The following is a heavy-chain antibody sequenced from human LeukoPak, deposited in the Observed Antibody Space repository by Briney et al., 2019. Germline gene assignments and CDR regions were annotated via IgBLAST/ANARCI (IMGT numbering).Heavy chain of an antibody. J-gene: IGHJ4*02. Sequence: SETLSLTCAVYGGSFSGYYWSWIRQPPGKGLEWIGEINHSGSTNYNPSLKSRVTMSVDTSKNQFSLKLSSVTAADTAVYYCARVHCSSTSCYRPRGYFDYWGQGTLVTVSS. CDR3: ARVHCSSTSCYRPRGYFDY. D-gene: IGHD2-2*01. V-gene: IGHV4-34*01. CDR2: INHSGST. CDR1: GGSFSGYY.